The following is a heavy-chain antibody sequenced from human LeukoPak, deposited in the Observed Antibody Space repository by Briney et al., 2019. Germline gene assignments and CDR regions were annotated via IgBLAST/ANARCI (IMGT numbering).Heavy chain of an antibody. CDR3: AKDGYYDYVWGSFGSYYYYGMDV. Sequence: GGSLRLSCEASGFTFSSYGMHWVRQAPGKGLEWVAVISYDGSNKYYADSVKGRFTISRDNSKNTLYLQMNSLRAEDTAVYYCAKDGYYDYVWGSFGSYYYYGMDVWGQGTTVTVSS. D-gene: IGHD3-16*01. J-gene: IGHJ6*02. CDR2: ISYDGSNK. CDR1: GFTFSSYG. V-gene: IGHV3-30*18.